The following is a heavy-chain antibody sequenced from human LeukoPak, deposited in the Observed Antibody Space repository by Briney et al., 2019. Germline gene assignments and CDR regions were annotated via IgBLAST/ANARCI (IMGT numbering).Heavy chain of an antibody. CDR1: GYTFTGYY. CDR2: INPNSGGT. D-gene: IGHD6-19*01. J-gene: IGHJ3*02. V-gene: IGHV1-2*02. Sequence: ASVKVSCKASGYTFTGYYMHWVRQAPGQGLEWMGWINPNSGGTNYAQKFQGRVTMTRDTSISTAYMEQSRLRSDDTAVYFCAREVRQWLVPDAVDIWGQGTMVTVSS. CDR3: AREVRQWLVPDAVDI.